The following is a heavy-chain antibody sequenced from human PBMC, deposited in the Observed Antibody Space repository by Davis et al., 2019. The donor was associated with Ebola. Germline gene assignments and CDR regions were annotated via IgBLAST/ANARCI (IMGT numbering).Heavy chain of an antibody. V-gene: IGHV3-7*01. CDR1: GFTFSSYS. J-gene: IGHJ6*02. CDR2: IKQDGSEK. Sequence: GGSLRLSCAASGFTFSSYSMNWVRQAPGKGLEWVANIKQDGSEKYYVDSVKGRFTISRDNSKNTLYLQMNSLRAEDTAVYYCARAVAGTLYYYYYVMDVWGQGTTVTVSS. CDR3: ARAVAGTLYYYYYVMDV. D-gene: IGHD6-19*01.